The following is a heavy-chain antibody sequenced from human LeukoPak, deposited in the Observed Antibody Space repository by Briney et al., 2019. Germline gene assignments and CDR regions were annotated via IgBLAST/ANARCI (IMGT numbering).Heavy chain of an antibody. D-gene: IGHD6-13*01. V-gene: IGHV3-20*04. CDR1: GFTFDDYG. CDR2: INWDGGST. CDR3: ARYGIAAAGTALYYYYYGMDV. Sequence: GGSLRLSCAASGFTFDDYGMSWVRQAPGKGLEWVSGINWDGGSTGYADSVKGRFTISRDNAKNSLYLQMNSLRAEDTALYYCARYGIAAAGTALYYYYYGMDVWGQGTTVTVSS. J-gene: IGHJ6*02.